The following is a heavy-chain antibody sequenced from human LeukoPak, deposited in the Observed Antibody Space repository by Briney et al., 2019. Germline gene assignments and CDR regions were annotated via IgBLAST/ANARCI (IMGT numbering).Heavy chain of an antibody. Sequence: SETLSLTCTVAGASISGYFWSWIRQPAGKGLEWIGRIYSSGSTHYNPSLKSRVTMSVAMSKNQFSLNLSSVTAADTAVYYCARSYYHDRTGYYSFDSWGQGTRVTVSS. CDR1: GASISGYF. CDR3: ARSYYHDRTGYYSFDS. D-gene: IGHD3-22*01. CDR2: IYSSGST. J-gene: IGHJ4*02. V-gene: IGHV4-4*07.